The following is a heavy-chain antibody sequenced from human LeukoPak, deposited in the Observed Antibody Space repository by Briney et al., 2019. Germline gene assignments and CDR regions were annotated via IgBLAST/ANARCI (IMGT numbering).Heavy chain of an antibody. J-gene: IGHJ4*02. CDR3: ARGGGMTAVDY. D-gene: IGHD6-13*01. CDR2: SYYSGST. CDR1: GNSISSGGYY. V-gene: IGHV4-31*03. Sequence: SETLSLTCTVSGNSISSGGYYWSWIRQHPGKGLEWIGYSYYSGSTSYNPSLKSRVAMSVDTSKNQLSLRLSSVTAADTAVYYCARGGGMTAVDYWGQGTLVTVSS.